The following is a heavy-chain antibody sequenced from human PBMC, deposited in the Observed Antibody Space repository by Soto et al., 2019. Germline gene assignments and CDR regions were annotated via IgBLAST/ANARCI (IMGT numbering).Heavy chain of an antibody. CDR2: IYHNGDI. D-gene: IGHD3-9*01. CDR3: ARAQSFYNRPGYHRPAFDY. V-gene: IGHV4-4*02. J-gene: IGHJ4*02. CDR1: SGSSTTPNW. Sequence: QVQLQESGPGLVKPSGTLSLTCAVSSGSSTTPNWWSWVRQPPGKGLEWIGEIYHNGDINYTPSLKSRVTVSIDKSKNQCSLRLTSVADEDTAVYYWARAQSFYNRPGYHRPAFDYWGRGALVTVSS.